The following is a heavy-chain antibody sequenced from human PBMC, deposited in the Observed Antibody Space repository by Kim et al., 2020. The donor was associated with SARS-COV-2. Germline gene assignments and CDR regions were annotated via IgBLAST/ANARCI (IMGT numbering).Heavy chain of an antibody. Sequence: SETLSLTCTVSGGSISSYYWSWIRQPPGKGLECIGYIYYSGSTNYNPSLKSRVTISVDTSKNQFSLKLSSVTAAGTAVYYCARASYCSSTSCSSESGAFDIWGQGTMVTVSS. V-gene: IGHV4-59*01. D-gene: IGHD2-2*01. CDR3: ARASYCSSTSCSSESGAFDI. J-gene: IGHJ3*02. CDR2: IYYSGST. CDR1: GGSISSYY.